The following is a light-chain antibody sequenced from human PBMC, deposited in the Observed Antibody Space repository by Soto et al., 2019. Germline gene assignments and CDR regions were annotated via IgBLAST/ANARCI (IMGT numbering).Light chain of an antibody. Sequence: DIQMTQSPSSLSASVGDRVTISCRASQSIGTYLHWYQQKPGTAPRLLISRASSVKSGVPPRFSGSGSGRDFTLTISSLRPEDIGTYFCQQSYSVPWTFGPGTKVEIK. J-gene: IGKJ1*01. CDR1: QSIGTY. V-gene: IGKV1-39*01. CDR3: QQSYSVPWT. CDR2: RAS.